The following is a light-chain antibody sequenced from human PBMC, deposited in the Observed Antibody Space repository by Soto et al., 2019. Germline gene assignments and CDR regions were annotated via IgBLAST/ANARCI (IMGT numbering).Light chain of an antibody. CDR1: SSDVGGYNY. V-gene: IGLV2-8*01. CDR3: SSYAGSNRV. CDR2: EVN. Sequence: QSALTQPPSAFGSPGQSVTISCTGTSSDVGGYNYVSWYQQHPGKAPKLMIYEVNKRPSGVPDRFSGSKSGNTASLTVTGLQAEDEADYYCSSYAGSNRVFGGGTKVTVL. J-gene: IGLJ3*02.